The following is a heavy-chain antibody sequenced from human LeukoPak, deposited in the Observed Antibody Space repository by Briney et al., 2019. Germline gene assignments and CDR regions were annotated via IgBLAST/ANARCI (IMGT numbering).Heavy chain of an antibody. D-gene: IGHD3-22*01. CDR1: GFTFSSYW. CDR2: IKQDGSEK. V-gene: IGHV3-7*01. CDR3: ARGDYYDSSGNFIDAFDI. Sequence: GGSLSLSCAASGFTFSSYWMSWVRQAPGKGLEWVANIKQDGSEKYYVDSVKGRFTISRDNAKNSLYLQMNSLRAEDTAVYYCARGDYYDSSGNFIDAFDIWGQGTMVTVSS. J-gene: IGHJ3*02.